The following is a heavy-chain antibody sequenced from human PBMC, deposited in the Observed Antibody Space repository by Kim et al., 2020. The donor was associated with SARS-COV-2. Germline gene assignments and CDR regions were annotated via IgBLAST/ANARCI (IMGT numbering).Heavy chain of an antibody. CDR1: GASMSRFY. D-gene: IGHD6-6*01. J-gene: IGHJ6*03. CDR3: AGPLAAGPTYYYDMDV. CDR2: VSLSGST. V-gene: IGHV4-59*08. Sequence: SETLSLTCAVSGASMSRFYWNWIRQPPGKGLEWIGHVSLSGSTKYNPSLKSRVTISVDTSKTQFSLKLTSVTAADTAVYYCAGPLAAGPTYYYDMDVWG.